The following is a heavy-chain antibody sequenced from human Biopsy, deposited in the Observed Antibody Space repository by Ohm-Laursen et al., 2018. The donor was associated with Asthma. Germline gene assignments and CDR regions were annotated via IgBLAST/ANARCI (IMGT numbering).Heavy chain of an antibody. V-gene: IGHV1-69*13. Sequence: SVKASCNASGDSFSNYAISWARQAPGQGLEWMGGLIPVLGTPDHAQMFEGRVTITADESTSTAYMELSSLSSEDTAVYYCARGYSGSDRIVYYYSGLEVWGQGTTVTVSS. J-gene: IGHJ6*02. D-gene: IGHD5-12*01. CDR3: ARGYSGSDRIVYYYSGLEV. CDR1: GDSFSNYA. CDR2: LIPVLGTP.